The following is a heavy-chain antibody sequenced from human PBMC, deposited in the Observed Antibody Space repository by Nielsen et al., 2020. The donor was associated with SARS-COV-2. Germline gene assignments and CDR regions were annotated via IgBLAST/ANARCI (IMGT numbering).Heavy chain of an antibody. CDR3: ARSGVDYYYYGMDV. Sequence: GESLKISCAASGFTFSSYWMSWVRQAPGKGLEWVANIKQDGREKYYVDSVKGRFTISRDNAKNSLYLQMNSLRAEDTAVYYCARSGVDYYYYGMDVWGQGTTVTVSS. CDR1: GFTFSSYW. CDR2: IKQDGREK. D-gene: IGHD2-15*01. V-gene: IGHV3-7*05. J-gene: IGHJ6*02.